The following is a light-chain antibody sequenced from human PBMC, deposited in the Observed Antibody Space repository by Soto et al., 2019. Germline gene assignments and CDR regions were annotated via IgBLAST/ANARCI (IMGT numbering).Light chain of an antibody. Sequence: QSALTQPASVSGSPGQSITLSCTGTSSDVGGYNYVSWYQQHPGKAPRLMIYDVSNRPSGVSNRFSGSKSGNTASLTISGIQAEDEADYYCSSYTSSSTLDVFGTGTKVNVL. CDR1: SSDVGGYNY. CDR3: SSYTSSSTLDV. V-gene: IGLV2-14*01. J-gene: IGLJ1*01. CDR2: DVS.